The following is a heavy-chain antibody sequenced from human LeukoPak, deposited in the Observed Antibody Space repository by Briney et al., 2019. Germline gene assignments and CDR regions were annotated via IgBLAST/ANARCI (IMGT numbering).Heavy chain of an antibody. D-gene: IGHD1-26*01. Sequence: PGGSLRHSCAASGFTFSNYWMSWVRQAPGKGLEWVAVIWYDGSKKYYADSVKGRFTISRDNSKNTVYLQMNSLRAEDTAVYYCAREGGGSGGTYYFDYWGQGTLVTVSS. CDR3: AREGGGSGGTYYFDY. CDR2: IWYDGSKK. V-gene: IGHV3-33*08. J-gene: IGHJ4*02. CDR1: GFTFSNYW.